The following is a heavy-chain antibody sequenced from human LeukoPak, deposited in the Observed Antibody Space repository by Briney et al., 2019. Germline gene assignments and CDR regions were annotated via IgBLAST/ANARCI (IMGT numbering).Heavy chain of an antibody. CDR2: ISGYNGNT. Sequence: ASVKVSCKASGYTFTSYGISWVRQAPGQGLEWMGWISGYNGNTNYAQKLQGRVAMTTDTSTSTAYMELRSLRSDDTAVYYCARRTYSSSSSIFDYWGQGTLVTVSS. J-gene: IGHJ4*02. CDR1: GYTFTSYG. V-gene: IGHV1-18*01. CDR3: ARRTYSSSSSIFDY. D-gene: IGHD6-6*01.